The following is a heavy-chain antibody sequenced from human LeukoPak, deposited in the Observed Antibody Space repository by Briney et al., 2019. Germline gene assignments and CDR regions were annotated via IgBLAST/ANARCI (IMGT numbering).Heavy chain of an antibody. CDR3: ARRQKSIAAAGATFDI. J-gene: IGHJ3*02. CDR1: GGSISNNNYY. Sequence: SETLSLTCSVSGGSISNNNYYWGWIRQPPGKGLEWIGGIYYSGSAYYNPSLKSRVTISVDTSKNQFSLKLSSVTAADTAVYYCARRQKSIAAAGATFDIWGQGTMVTVSS. V-gene: IGHV4-39*07. CDR2: IYYSGSA. D-gene: IGHD6-13*01.